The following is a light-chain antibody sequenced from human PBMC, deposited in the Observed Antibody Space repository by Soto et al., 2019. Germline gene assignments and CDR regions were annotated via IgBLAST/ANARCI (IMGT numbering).Light chain of an antibody. J-gene: IGKJ2*01. CDR2: VAS. Sequence: EIVMTQSPATLSVSPGERATLSGRASQSVSSNLAWYQQKPGQAPRLLIYVASTRATGIPAMFSGSGSGTEFTLTISSLPSEDFEVYYCQQYNNWPYTFGQGSKLEIK. CDR3: QQYNNWPYT. V-gene: IGKV3-15*01. CDR1: QSVSSN.